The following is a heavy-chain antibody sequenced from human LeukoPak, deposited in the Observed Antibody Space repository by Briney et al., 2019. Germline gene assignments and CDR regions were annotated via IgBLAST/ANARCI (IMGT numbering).Heavy chain of an antibody. CDR1: GGTFSSYA. CDR2: IIPIFGTA. D-gene: IGHD4-17*01. J-gene: IGHJ4*02. CDR3: ARVIGYGDSYYFDY. Sequence: SVKVSCKASGGTFSSYAISWVRQAPGQGLEWMGGIIPIFGTANYAQKFQGRVTITADESTSTAYMELSSLGSGDTAVYYCARVIGYGDSYYFDYWGQGTLVTVSS. V-gene: IGHV1-69*01.